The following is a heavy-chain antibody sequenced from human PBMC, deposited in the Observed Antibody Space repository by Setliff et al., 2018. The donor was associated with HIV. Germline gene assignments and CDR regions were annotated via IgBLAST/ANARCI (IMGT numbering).Heavy chain of an antibody. CDR3: ARLPRGPDRSYYMDV. CDR1: GGSISSGNFY. CDR2: IYTSGST. V-gene: IGHV4-61*09. J-gene: IGHJ6*03. Sequence: KPSETLSLTCTVSGGSISSGNFYWSWIRQPAGKGLEWIGHIYTSGSTNYNPSLKSRVTISVDTSKNQFSLKLSSVTAADTAVYYCARLPRGPDRSYYMDVWGKGTTVTVSS.